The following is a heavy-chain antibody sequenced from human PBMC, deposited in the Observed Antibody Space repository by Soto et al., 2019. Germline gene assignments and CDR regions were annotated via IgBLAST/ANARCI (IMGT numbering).Heavy chain of an antibody. CDR2: IYWDDYK. CDR3: VQKGGGDRILDY. J-gene: IGHJ4*02. CDR1: GFSLSTSGVG. Sequence: QITLKESGPALVKPTQTLTLTCTFSGFSLSTSGVGVGWIRQPPGEALEWLALIYWDDYKHFSPSLESRLTITKDPSKNQGVLTMTNLDPVDTATYSWVQKGGGDRILDYWGQGTLVTVSS. V-gene: IGHV2-5*02. D-gene: IGHD3-16*01.